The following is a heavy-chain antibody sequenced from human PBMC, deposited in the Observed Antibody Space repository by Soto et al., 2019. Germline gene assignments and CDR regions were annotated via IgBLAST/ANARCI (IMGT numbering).Heavy chain of an antibody. CDR1: GFTFADSA. V-gene: IGHV1-58*01. CDR2: ILGDSHNT. J-gene: IGHJ4*02. Sequence: QLVQSGPEVKKPGTSLKVSCKASGFTFADSAVQWVRQARGQSREWMGRILGDSHNTKSAQKFTERVTISWDVSTRTAFMELRSLRSEDTAVYYCATANNTSPFDYWGQGTLVTVSS. D-gene: IGHD1-26*01. CDR3: ATANNTSPFDY.